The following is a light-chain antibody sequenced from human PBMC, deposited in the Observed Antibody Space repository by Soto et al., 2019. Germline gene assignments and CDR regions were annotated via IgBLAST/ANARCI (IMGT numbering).Light chain of an antibody. CDR3: QQYHNWPPIT. CDR2: GAS. V-gene: IGKV3-15*01. J-gene: IGKJ5*01. Sequence: LTQSRGTLSLSPGERATLSCRASQSVSSYLAWYQQKXGXAPRLLIYGASTRATCIPARFSGSGPGTEFSLTISSLQSEDFAVYYCQQYHNWPPITFGQGTRLEIK. CDR1: QSVSSY.